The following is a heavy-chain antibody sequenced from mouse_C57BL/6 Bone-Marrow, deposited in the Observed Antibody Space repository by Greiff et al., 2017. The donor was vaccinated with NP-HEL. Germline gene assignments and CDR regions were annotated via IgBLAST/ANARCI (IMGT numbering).Heavy chain of an antibody. J-gene: IGHJ3*01. V-gene: IGHV1-63*01. CDR3: ARHYYGSSYWFAY. Sequence: QVQLQQSGAELVRPGTSVKMSCKASGYTFTNYWIGWAKQRPGHGLEWIGDIYPGGGYTNYNEKFKGKATLTADKSSSTAYMQFSSLTSEDSAIYYCARHYYGSSYWFAYWGQGTLVTVSA. CDR1: GYTFTNYW. D-gene: IGHD1-1*01. CDR2: IYPGGGYT.